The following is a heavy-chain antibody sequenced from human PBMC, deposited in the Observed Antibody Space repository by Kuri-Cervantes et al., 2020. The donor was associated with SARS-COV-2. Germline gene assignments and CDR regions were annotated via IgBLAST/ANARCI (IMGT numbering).Heavy chain of an antibody. Sequence: SETLSLTCTVSGGSISSYYWSWIRQPPGKGLEWIGYIYYSGSTNYNPSLKSRVTISVDTSKNQFSLKLSSVTAADTAVYYCASTRWFGELLPAFDIWGQGTMVTVSS. J-gene: IGHJ3*02. V-gene: IGHV4-59*01. CDR1: GGSISSYY. CDR3: ASTRWFGELLPAFDI. CDR2: IYYSGST. D-gene: IGHD3-10*01.